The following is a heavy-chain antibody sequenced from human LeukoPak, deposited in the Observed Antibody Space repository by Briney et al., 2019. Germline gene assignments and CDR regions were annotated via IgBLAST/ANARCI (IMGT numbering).Heavy chain of an antibody. CDR3: ARTHGGTYTECYFFDY. CDR2: VHYSGST. V-gene: IGHV4-59*01. Sequence: SETLSLTCSVSGGSISTYYWSWIRQPPGKGLEWIGYVHYSGSTNSNPSLKSRVTISVDTSKNQFSLKLRSVTAADTAVYYCARTHGGTYTECYFFDYWGQGTLVTVSS. CDR1: GGSISTYY. J-gene: IGHJ4*02. D-gene: IGHD1-26*01.